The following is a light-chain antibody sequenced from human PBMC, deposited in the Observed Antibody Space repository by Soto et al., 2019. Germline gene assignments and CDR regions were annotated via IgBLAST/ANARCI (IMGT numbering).Light chain of an antibody. Sequence: EILMTHSPATLSVSPGERATLSFSSSQSVRSDLALYQQKPGQAPRLLIYDASTRATDIPARFSGDGSETEFTLTISSLPSEDVAVYYCQQHANWPLTFGGGTKVDIK. V-gene: IGKV3-15*01. J-gene: IGKJ4*01. CDR1: QSVRSD. CDR3: QQHANWPLT. CDR2: DAS.